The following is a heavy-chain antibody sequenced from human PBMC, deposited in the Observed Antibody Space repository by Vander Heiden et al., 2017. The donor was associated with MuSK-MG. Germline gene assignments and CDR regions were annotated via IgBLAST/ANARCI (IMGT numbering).Heavy chain of an antibody. CDR1: GFTFRSYS. V-gene: IGHV3-21*01. CDR3: ARGYYDSSPIYFQH. J-gene: IGHJ1*01. CDR2: ISSSSTYI. Sequence: EVQLVESGGGLVKPGGSLRLSCAASGFTFRSYSMNWVRQAPGKGLEWVSSISSSSTYIYYADSVKGRFTISRDNAKSSLYLQMNSLTAEDTAVYYCARGYYDSSPIYFQHWGQGTLVTVSS. D-gene: IGHD3-22*01.